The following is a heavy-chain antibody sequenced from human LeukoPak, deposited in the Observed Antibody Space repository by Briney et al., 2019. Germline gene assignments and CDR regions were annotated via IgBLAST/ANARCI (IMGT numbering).Heavy chain of an antibody. Sequence: GGSLRLSCAASGFTFSSYAMHWVRQAPGKGLEWVAAISYDGSNKYYADSVKGRFTISRDNSKNTLYLQMNSLRAEDTAVYYCAGGYCSSTSCYANGPIDYWGQGTLVTVSS. CDR1: GFTFSSYA. D-gene: IGHD2-2*01. CDR3: AGGYCSSTSCYANGPIDY. J-gene: IGHJ4*02. V-gene: IGHV3-30*04. CDR2: ISYDGSNK.